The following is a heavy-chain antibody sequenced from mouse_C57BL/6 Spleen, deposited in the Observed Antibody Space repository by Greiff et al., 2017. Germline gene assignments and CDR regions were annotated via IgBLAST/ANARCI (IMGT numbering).Heavy chain of an antibody. D-gene: IGHD2-4*01. J-gene: IGHJ4*01. V-gene: IGHV5-17*01. Sequence: EVKLMESGGGLVKPGGSLKLSCAASGFTFSDYGMHWVRQAPEKGLEWVAYISSGSSTLYYADTVKGRFTISRDNAKNTLFLQMTSLRSEDTAMYYCARPPYYDYPFYAMDYWGQGTSGTVSS. CDR2: ISSGSSTL. CDR1: GFTFSDYG. CDR3: ARPPYYDYPFYAMDY.